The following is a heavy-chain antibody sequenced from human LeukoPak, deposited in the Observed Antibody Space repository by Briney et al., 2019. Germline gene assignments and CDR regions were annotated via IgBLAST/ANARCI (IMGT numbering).Heavy chain of an antibody. V-gene: IGHV4-38-2*02. Sequence: SETLSLTCTVSGYSISSGYYWGWIRQPPGKGLEWIGSIYHSGSTYYNPSLKSRVTISVDIFKNQISLKLTSVTAADTAIYYCARVPGGYYFDYWGQGTLVTVSS. J-gene: IGHJ4*02. CDR2: IYHSGST. CDR3: ARVPGGYYFDY. CDR1: GYSISSGYY. D-gene: IGHD3-10*01.